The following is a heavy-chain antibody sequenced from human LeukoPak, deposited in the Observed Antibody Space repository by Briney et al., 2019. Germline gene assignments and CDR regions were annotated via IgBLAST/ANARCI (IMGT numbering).Heavy chain of an antibody. J-gene: IGHJ4*02. CDR1: GITLSNYG. CDR3: AKDQAAGTPRTFDY. CDR2: VSAGGGST. V-gene: IGHV3-23*01. D-gene: IGHD6-13*01. Sequence: GGSLRLSCAVSGITLSNYGMSWVRQAPGKGLEWVSGVSAGGGSTYYADSVKGRFTISRDNAKNTMYLQMNSLRAEDTAVYYCAKDQAAGTPRTFDYWGQGTLVTVSS.